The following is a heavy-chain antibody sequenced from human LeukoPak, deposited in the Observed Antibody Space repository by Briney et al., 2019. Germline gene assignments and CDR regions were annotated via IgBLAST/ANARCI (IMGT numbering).Heavy chain of an antibody. CDR3: ARSLRYNSFSSDS. D-gene: IGHD1-20*01. V-gene: IGHV1-8*03. J-gene: IGHJ4*02. CDR1: RGTFSNYA. Sequence: ASVKVSCKASRGTFSNYAISWVRQATGQGLEWMGWMNPNSGNTGYAQKFLGRVTITTNTSISTAYMELSSLRSEDTAVYYCARSLRYNSFSSDSWGQGTLVTVSS. CDR2: MNPNSGNT.